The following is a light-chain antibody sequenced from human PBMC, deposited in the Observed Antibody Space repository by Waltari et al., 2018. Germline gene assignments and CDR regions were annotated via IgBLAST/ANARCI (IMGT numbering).Light chain of an antibody. CDR2: SNN. CDR1: SSNIGSNT. V-gene: IGLV1-44*01. J-gene: IGLJ2*01. CDR3: AAWDDSLVV. Sequence: QSVLTQPPSASGTPGQRVTISCSGSSSNIGSNTVNWYRQLPGTAPKLLIYSNNPRPSVVPDRFSGSKSGTSASLAISGLQSEDEADYYCAAWDDSLVVFGGGTKLTVL.